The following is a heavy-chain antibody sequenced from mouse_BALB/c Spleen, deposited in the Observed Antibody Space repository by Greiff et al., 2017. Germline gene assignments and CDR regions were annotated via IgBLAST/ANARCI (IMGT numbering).Heavy chain of an antibody. CDR2: INSNGGST. J-gene: IGHJ3*01. Sequence: EVKLVESGGGLVQPGGSRKLSCAASGFTFSSYGMSWVRQTPDKRLELVATINSNGGSTYYPDSVRGRFTISRDNAKNTLYLQMSSLKSEDTAMYYCARDHYGNSWFAYWGQGTLVTVSA. V-gene: IGHV5-6-3*01. CDR1: GFTFSSYG. D-gene: IGHD2-1*01. CDR3: ARDHYGNSWFAY.